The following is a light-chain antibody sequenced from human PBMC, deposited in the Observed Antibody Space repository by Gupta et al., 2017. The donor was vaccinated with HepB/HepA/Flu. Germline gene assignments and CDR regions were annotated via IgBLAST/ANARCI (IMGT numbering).Light chain of an antibody. CDR2: WAS. Sequence: IVMTQSPDSLPVSLGERATINCKSSQSVLYSSNNKNYLAWYQQKPGQPPKLLIYWASTRESGVPDRFSGSGSGTDFTLTISILQAEDVAVYYCQQYDSTPRTFGQGTKVEIK. CDR3: QQYDSTPRT. CDR1: QSVLYSSNNKNY. J-gene: IGKJ1*01. V-gene: IGKV4-1*01.